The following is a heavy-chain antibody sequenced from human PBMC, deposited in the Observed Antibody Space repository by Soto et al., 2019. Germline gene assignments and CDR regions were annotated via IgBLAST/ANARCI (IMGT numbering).Heavy chain of an antibody. V-gene: IGHV4-34*01. CDR1: GGSFSGYY. Sequence: AETLSLTCAVYGGSFSGYYWSWIRQPPGKGLEWIGEINHSGSTNYNPSLKSRVTISVDTSKNQFSLKLSSVTAADTAVYYCARGARWNYKGGKNWFDPCGQGTLVTVST. CDR3: ARGARWNYKGGKNWFDP. J-gene: IGHJ5*02. CDR2: INHSGST. D-gene: IGHD1-7*01.